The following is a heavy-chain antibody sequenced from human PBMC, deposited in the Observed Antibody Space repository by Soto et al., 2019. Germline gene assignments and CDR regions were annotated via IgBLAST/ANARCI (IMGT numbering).Heavy chain of an antibody. V-gene: IGHV3-30*03. D-gene: IGHD3-10*01. CDR3: ATARWFGASPVGMDV. Sequence: QVPLVESGGGVVQPGRSLRLSCAASGFTFSTYGMHWVRQAPGKGLRWLALISSDGSNEYYADSVKGRFTISRDNSKNTLYLQMNSLRPEDTAMYYCATARWFGASPVGMDVWSQGTTVSVSS. CDR1: GFTFSTYG. J-gene: IGHJ6*02. CDR2: ISSDGSNE.